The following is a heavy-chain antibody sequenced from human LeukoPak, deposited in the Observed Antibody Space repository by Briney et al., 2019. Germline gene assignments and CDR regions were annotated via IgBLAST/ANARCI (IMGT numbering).Heavy chain of an antibody. CDR1: GDSVSSDSYY. V-gene: IGHV4-61*01. CDR2: TYYSATT. CDR3: ARDSRGYYDSSGYFDH. D-gene: IGHD3-22*01. Sequence: SETLSLTCTVSGDSVSSDSYYWSWIRQPPGKGLEWIGYTYYSATTKQNPSLKSRVTLSVDTSKNQLYLKLNSVTAADTAVYHCARDSRGYYDSSGYFDHWGQGTLVTVSS. J-gene: IGHJ4*02.